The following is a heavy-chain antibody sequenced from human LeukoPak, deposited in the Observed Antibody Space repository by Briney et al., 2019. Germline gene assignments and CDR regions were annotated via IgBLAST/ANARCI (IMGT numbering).Heavy chain of an antibody. V-gene: IGHV1-8*01. J-gene: IGHJ6*03. D-gene: IGHD1-1*01. CDR3: ARLSKAYNWDEYYYYYFLNS. Sequence: TSVKVSCKASGYTFTSSDINWVRQATGQGLEWMGWMNPNSGSTGYAQKFQGRVTMTRDISTSTAYMELTNLRSEDTATYYCARLSKAYNWDEYYYYYFLNSWGKGTTVIVSS. CDR1: GYTFTSSD. CDR2: MNPNSGST.